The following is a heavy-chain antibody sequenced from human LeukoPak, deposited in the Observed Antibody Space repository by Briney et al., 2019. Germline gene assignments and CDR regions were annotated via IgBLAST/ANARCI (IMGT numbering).Heavy chain of an antibody. CDR2: INHSGST. CDR3: ARAFVRGAAAGKGDY. CDR1: GGSISTYY. V-gene: IGHV4-34*01. J-gene: IGHJ4*02. Sequence: SETLSLTCTVSGGSISTYYWSWIRQPPGKGLEWIGEINHSGSTNYNPSLKSRVTISVDTSKNQFSLKLSSVTAADTAVYYCARAFVRGAAAGKGDYWGQGTLVTVSS. D-gene: IGHD6-13*01.